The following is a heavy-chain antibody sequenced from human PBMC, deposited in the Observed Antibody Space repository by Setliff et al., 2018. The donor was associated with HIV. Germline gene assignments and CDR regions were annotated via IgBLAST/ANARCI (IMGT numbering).Heavy chain of an antibody. V-gene: IGHV3-11*04. Sequence: LSLTCTVSGSSISGHFWTWIRQPPGKGLEWISYISSSGTTIYYADSVKGRFTISRDNAKNSLYLEMNSLRAEETAVYYCARDLRSSHGSPNYFDYWGRGALVTVSS. CDR1: GSSISGHF. J-gene: IGHJ4*02. CDR3: ARDLRSSHGSPNYFDY. D-gene: IGHD2-15*01. CDR2: ISSSGTTI.